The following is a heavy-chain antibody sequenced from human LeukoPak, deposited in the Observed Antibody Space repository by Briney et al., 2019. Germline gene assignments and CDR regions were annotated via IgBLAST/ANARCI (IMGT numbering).Heavy chain of an antibody. CDR3: ASGDYSSGWHLDY. V-gene: IGHV3-33*08. J-gene: IGHJ4*02. D-gene: IGHD6-19*01. CDR2: IWHDGSYK. CDR1: GFSFSSYG. Sequence: GRSLRLSCAASGFSFSSYGMHWVRQAPGKGLEWVAVIWHDGSYKYYADSVKGRFTISRDNSKDTLYLQMNSLKVEDTAVYYCASGDYSSGWHLDYWGQGTLVTVSS.